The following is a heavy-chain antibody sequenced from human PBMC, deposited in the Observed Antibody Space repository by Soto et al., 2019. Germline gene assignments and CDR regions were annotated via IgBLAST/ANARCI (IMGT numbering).Heavy chain of an antibody. J-gene: IGHJ6*02. V-gene: IGHV4-59*01. CDR1: GGSISSYY. D-gene: IGHD3-9*01. CDR3: ARDAAYYDILTGYSPHGMDV. CDR2: IYYSGST. Sequence: SDTLSVTWTVSGGSISSYYWSCIRQPPGKGLEWIGYIYYSGSTNYNPSLKSRVTISVDTSKNQFSLKLSSVTAADTAVYYCARDAAYYDILTGYSPHGMDVWGQGTTVTVS.